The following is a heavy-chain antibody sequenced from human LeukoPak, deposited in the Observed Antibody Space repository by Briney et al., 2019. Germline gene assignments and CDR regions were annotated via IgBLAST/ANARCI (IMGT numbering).Heavy chain of an antibody. Sequence: GGSLRLSCAASGFTFSSYSMNWVRQAPGKGLERVAVISYDGSNKYYADSVKGRFTISRDNSKNTLYLQMNSLRAEDTAVYYCATLRYCSSTSCHRDPFDYWGQGTLVTVSS. J-gene: IGHJ4*02. CDR1: GFTFSSYS. V-gene: IGHV3-30*03. CDR2: ISYDGSNK. CDR3: ATLRYCSSTSCHRDPFDY. D-gene: IGHD2-2*01.